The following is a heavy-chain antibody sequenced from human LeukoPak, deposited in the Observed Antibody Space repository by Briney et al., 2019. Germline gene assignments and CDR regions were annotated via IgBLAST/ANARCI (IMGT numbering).Heavy chain of an antibody. CDR3: ARHHSAWYAY. J-gene: IGHJ4*02. Sequence: PGGSLRLSCAASGFTFSSYEMNWVRQAAGKGLEGVSYIRCSGRCIYYADFVTGRFTISSGNAKHSLYLEMNSLRAEGTAVVYCARHHSAWYAYWGPGTLVTVSS. CDR2: IRCSGRCI. V-gene: IGHV3-48*03. D-gene: IGHD6-19*01. CDR1: GFTFSSYE.